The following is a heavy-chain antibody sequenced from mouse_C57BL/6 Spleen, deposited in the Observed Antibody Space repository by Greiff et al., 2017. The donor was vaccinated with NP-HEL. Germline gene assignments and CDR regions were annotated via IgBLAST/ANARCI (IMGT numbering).Heavy chain of an antibody. Sequence: QVQLQQPGAELVKPGASVKLSCKASGYTFTSYWMHWVKQRPGQGLEWIGMIHPNSGSTNYNEKFKSKATLTVVKSSSTAYMQLSSLTSEDSAVYYCARAYYSNCLDYWGQGTTLTVSS. J-gene: IGHJ2*01. CDR2: IHPNSGST. D-gene: IGHD2-5*01. CDR1: GYTFTSYW. CDR3: ARAYYSNCLDY. V-gene: IGHV1-64*01.